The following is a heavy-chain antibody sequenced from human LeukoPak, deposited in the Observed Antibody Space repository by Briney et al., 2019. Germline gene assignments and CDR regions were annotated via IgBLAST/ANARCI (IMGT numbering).Heavy chain of an antibody. J-gene: IGHJ5*02. CDR1: GFTLSLYS. CDR3: ARDTGYSSSWYRGDWFDP. Sequence: GGSLRLSCAASGFTLSLYSMNWVRQAPGKGLEWVSVISGTSTYTSFADSVKGRFTISRDNAKNSLYLQMNSLRVEDTAMYYCARDTGYSSSWYRGDWFDPWGQGTLVTVSS. V-gene: IGHV3-21*01. D-gene: IGHD6-13*01. CDR2: ISGTSTYT.